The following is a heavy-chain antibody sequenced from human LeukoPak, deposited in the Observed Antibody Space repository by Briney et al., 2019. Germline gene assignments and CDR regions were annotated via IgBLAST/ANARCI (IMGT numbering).Heavy chain of an antibody. Sequence: PSETLSLTSTVSSGSISSRSYYWGWIRQPPGKGREWIGSIYYSGTTYSQPSLKSRVTISVDSFRNQFSLKRSFVTAADAAVYYCARWHSGRYYFDYWGQGTLVTVSS. CDR3: ARWHSGRYYFDY. V-gene: IGHV4-39*01. J-gene: IGHJ4*02. CDR1: SGSISSRSYY. D-gene: IGHD2-15*01. CDR2: IYYSGTT.